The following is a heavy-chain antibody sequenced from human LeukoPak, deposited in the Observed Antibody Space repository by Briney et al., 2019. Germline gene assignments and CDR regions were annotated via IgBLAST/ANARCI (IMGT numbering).Heavy chain of an antibody. D-gene: IGHD2-2*01. CDR3: ARDSQRFDP. CDR2: ISALFPNT. CDR1: GFTFDNYV. Sequence: GGSLRLSCAASGFTFDNYVMAWFRQAPGKGLEWVSTISALFPNTYSADSVKGRFTISRDNAKNSLYLQMNSLRAEDTAVYYCARDSQRFDPWGQGTLVTVSS. V-gene: IGHV3-23*01. J-gene: IGHJ5*02.